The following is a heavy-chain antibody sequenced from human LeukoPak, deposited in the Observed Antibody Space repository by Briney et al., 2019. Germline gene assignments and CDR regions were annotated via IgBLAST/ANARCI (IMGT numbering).Heavy chain of an antibody. D-gene: IGHD3-3*01. V-gene: IGHV1-18*01. J-gene: IGHJ4*02. CDR1: GGTFSSYA. Sequence: GASVKVSCKASGGTFSSYAISWVRQAPGQGLEWMGWISAYNGNTNYAQKLQGRVTMTTDTSTSTAYMELRSLRSDDTAVYYCAREAYYDFWSGYYLGYCYFDYWGQGTLVTVSS. CDR2: ISAYNGNT. CDR3: AREAYYDFWSGYYLGYCYFDY.